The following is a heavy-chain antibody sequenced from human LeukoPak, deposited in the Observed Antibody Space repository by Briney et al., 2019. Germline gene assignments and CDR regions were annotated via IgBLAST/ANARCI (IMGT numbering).Heavy chain of an antibody. CDR3: ARHGGYSSSPEYFHH. Sequence: SETLSLTCTVSGGSISSNNYYWGWIRQPPGKGLEWIGSISYTGSTYYNPSLKSRVTISVDTSKNQFSLKLSSVTAADTAVYYCARHGGYSSSPEYFHHWGQGTLVTVSS. V-gene: IGHV4-39*01. J-gene: IGHJ1*01. D-gene: IGHD6-13*01. CDR1: GGSISSNNYY. CDR2: ISYTGST.